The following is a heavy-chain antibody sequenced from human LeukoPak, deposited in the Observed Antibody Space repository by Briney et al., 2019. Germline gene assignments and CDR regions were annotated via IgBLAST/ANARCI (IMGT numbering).Heavy chain of an antibody. CDR1: GFNFSSYW. D-gene: IGHD1-26*01. CDR2: INQDGGKK. CDR3: ARGGAPDN. V-gene: IGHV3-7*03. J-gene: IGHJ4*02. Sequence: GGSLRLSCAASGFNFSSYWMRWVRQPPGKGLEWVANINQDGGKKYYVDSVRGRFDIPRDNAENSVYLQMNSLRAEDTALYYCARGGAPDNWGQGTMVTVSS.